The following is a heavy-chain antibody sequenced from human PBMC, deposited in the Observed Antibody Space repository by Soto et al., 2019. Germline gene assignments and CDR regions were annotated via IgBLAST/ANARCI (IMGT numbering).Heavy chain of an antibody. CDR3: ARGDKLSLYPQLDF. J-gene: IGHJ4*02. CDR1: GYTFTGNY. Sequence: QVQLVQSGAEVKKPGASVKVSCKASGYTFTGNYMHWVRQAPGQGFEWMGWINVNSGGTKYAQKFQGWVTMTRDTSISTAYMELRRLRSDDTAVYYCARGDKLSLYPQLDFWGQGTLVNVSS. D-gene: IGHD3-16*02. CDR2: INVNSGGT. V-gene: IGHV1-2*04.